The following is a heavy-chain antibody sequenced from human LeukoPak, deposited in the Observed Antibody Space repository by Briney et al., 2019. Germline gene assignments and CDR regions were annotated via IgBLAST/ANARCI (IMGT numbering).Heavy chain of an antibody. J-gene: IGHJ6*03. D-gene: IGHD2-8*01. CDR3: ERATHPTGMYDMDV. CDR2: INPESGRT. CDR1: GYMFSDYY. Sequence: ASVKVSCKXSGYMFSDYYIQWLRQFPGQGPEWMGWINPESGRTNYAQKFRGRVTLTKDTSTSTGFMELSSLTSDDTAVCYCERATHPTGMYDMDVWGKGTLVTVSS. V-gene: IGHV1-2*02.